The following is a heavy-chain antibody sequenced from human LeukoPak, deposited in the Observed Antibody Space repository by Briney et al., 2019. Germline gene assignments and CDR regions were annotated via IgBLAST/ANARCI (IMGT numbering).Heavy chain of an antibody. V-gene: IGHV4-4*07. Sequence: SETLSLTCAVSGGSISNYFWSWVRQPAGKGLECLGRIYSSGTSYYNPSLKSRVTTSVDTSKNQFSLKLSSVTAADTAVYYCARGYGEATREAFDIWGLGTMVTVSS. CDR3: ARGYGEATREAFDI. CDR1: GGSISNYF. J-gene: IGHJ3*02. CDR2: IYSSGTS. D-gene: IGHD4-17*01.